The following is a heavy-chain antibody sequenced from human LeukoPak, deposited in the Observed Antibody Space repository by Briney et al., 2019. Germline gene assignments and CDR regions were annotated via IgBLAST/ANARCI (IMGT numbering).Heavy chain of an antibody. D-gene: IGHD2-2*01. V-gene: IGHV1-69*05. J-gene: IGHJ5*02. CDR3: AREVPAGNWFDP. CDR1: GGTFSSYA. CDR2: IIPIFGTA. Sequence: ASVKVSRKASGGTFSSYAISWVRQAPGQGLEWMGGIIPIFGTANYAQKFQGRVTITTDESTSTAYMELSSLRSEDTAVYYCAREVPAGNWFDPWGQGTLVTVSS.